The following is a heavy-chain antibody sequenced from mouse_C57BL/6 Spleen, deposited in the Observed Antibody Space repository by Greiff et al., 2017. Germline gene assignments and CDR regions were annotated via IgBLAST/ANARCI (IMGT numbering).Heavy chain of an antibody. CDR1: GYTFTSYW. Sequence: QVQLKQPGAELVMPGASVKLSCKASGYTFTSYWMHWVKQRPGQGLEWIGEIDPSDSYTNYNQKFKGKSTLTVDKSSSTAYMQLSSLTSEDSAVYYCARWGTTVVAENWFAYWGQGTLVTVSA. CDR2: IDPSDSYT. J-gene: IGHJ3*01. CDR3: ARWGTTVVAENWFAY. D-gene: IGHD1-1*01. V-gene: IGHV1-69*01.